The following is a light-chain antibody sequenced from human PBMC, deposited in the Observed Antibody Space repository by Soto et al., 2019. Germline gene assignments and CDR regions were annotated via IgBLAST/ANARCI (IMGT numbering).Light chain of an antibody. J-gene: IGLJ3*02. CDR1: SSDVGNYKY. CDR3: SSYAGSNHWV. Sequence: QSALTQSPSASGSPGQSVTISCTGTSSDVGNYKYVSWYQQHPGKAPKLMIYEVSKRPSGVPDRFSGSKSGNTASLTVSGLQAEDEAEYYCSSYAGSNHWVFGGGTKLTVL. V-gene: IGLV2-8*01. CDR2: EVS.